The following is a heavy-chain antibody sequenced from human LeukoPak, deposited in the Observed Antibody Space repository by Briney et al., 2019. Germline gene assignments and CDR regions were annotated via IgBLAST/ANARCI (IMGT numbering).Heavy chain of an antibody. CDR3: ARPYRYIAAAGTKGFDAFDI. CDR2: IYPGDSDT. D-gene: IGHD6-13*01. CDR1: GYSFTSYW. J-gene: IGHJ3*02. Sequence: GESLKISCKGSGYSFTSYWIGWVRQMPGKGLEWMGIIYPGDSDTRYSPSFQGQVTISADKSISTAYLQWSSLKASDTAMYYCARPYRYIAAAGTKGFDAFDIWGQGTMVTVSS. V-gene: IGHV5-51*01.